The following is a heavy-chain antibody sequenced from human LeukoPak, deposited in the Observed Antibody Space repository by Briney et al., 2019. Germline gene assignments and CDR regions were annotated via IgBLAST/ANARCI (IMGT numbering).Heavy chain of an antibody. CDR1: GYRFANYW. D-gene: IGHD3-10*01. CDR2: IYPGDSDT. V-gene: IGHV5-51*01. J-gene: IGHJ4*02. Sequence: GESLKISCKGFGYRFANYWIGWVRQMPGKGLEWMGIIYPGDSDTRYSPSFQGQVTISADKSINTAYLQWSSLKASDTAMYYCVLAGSGSYYFDYWGQGILVTVSS. CDR3: VLAGSGSYYFDY.